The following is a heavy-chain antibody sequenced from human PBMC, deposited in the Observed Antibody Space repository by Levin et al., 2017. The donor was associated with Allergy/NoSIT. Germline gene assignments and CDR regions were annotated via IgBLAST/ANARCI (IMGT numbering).Heavy chain of an antibody. Sequence: SETLSLTCTVSGGSISSYYWSWIRQPAGKGLEWIGRIYTSGSTNYNPSLKSRVTMSVDTSKNQFSLKLSSVTAADTAVYYCARDRQQALDYYYGMDVWGQGTTVTVSS. D-gene: IGHD6-13*01. CDR3: ARDRQQALDYYYGMDV. CDR2: IYTSGST. V-gene: IGHV4-4*07. J-gene: IGHJ6*02. CDR1: GGSISSYY.